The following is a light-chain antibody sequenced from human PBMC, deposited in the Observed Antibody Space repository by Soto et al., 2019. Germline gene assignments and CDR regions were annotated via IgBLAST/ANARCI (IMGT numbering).Light chain of an antibody. CDR1: QSVSSSY. Sequence: EIVLTQSPGTLSLSPGERATLSCRASQSVSSSYLAWYQQKPGQAPRLLIYGASSRATGIPDRFSGSGSGTDFTLTISRLEPEAFAVYYCQQYGSFFGQGTKLEIK. CDR3: QQYGSF. J-gene: IGKJ2*01. V-gene: IGKV3-20*01. CDR2: GAS.